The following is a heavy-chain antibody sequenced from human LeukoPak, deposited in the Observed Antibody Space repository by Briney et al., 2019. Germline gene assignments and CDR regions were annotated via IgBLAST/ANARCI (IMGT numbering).Heavy chain of an antibody. Sequence: GGSLRLSCAASGFTFSSYSMNWVRQAPGKGLEWVSSISSSSSYMYYADSVKGRSTISRDNAKNSLYLQMNSLRAEDTAVYYCARAAYGDYYFDYWGQGTLVTVSS. D-gene: IGHD4-17*01. V-gene: IGHV3-21*01. CDR3: ARAAYGDYYFDY. CDR2: ISSSSSYM. CDR1: GFTFSSYS. J-gene: IGHJ4*02.